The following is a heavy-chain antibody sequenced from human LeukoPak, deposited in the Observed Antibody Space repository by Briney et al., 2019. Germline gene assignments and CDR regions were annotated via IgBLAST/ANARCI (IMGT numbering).Heavy chain of an antibody. Sequence: PGGSLRLPCTVSGLNFPGNAINWFRQPPGKGLEWVGYIRGESYGGAADFAPSVRDRFTLSRDDSKSSAYLQMNNLKIDDTAVYYCPGSGFEDWGQGTRVIVSS. CDR2: IRGESYGGAA. V-gene: IGHV3-49*03. D-gene: IGHD5-12*01. J-gene: IGHJ4*02. CDR1: GLNFPGNA. CDR3: PGSGFED.